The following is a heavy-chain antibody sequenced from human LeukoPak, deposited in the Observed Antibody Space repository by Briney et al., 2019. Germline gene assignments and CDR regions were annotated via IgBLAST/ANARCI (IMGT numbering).Heavy chain of an antibody. J-gene: IGHJ4*02. CDR2: ISSSSSYI. D-gene: IGHD6-6*01. CDR3: ARDGSSSSPYFDY. Sequence: GGSLRLSCAASGFTFSSYSMNWVRQAPGKGLEWVSSISSSSSYIYYADSVKGRFTISRDNAKNSLYLQMNSLRAEDTAVYYCARDGSSSSPYFDYWGQGTLVTVSS. V-gene: IGHV3-21*01. CDR1: GFTFSSYS.